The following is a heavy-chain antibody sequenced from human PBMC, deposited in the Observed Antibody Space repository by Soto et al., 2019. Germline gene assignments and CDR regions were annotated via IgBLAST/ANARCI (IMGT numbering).Heavy chain of an antibody. CDR2: ISGSGRST. D-gene: IGHD6-13*01. Sequence: GGSLRLSCAASGFTVSSYAMSWVRQAPGKGLEWVSAISGSGRSTYYADSVKGRFTISRDNSKNTLYLQMNSLRAEDTAVYYCAKDLYSSLALIFDYWGQGTLVTVSS. CDR3: AKDLYSSLALIFDY. V-gene: IGHV3-23*01. CDR1: GFTVSSYA. J-gene: IGHJ4*02.